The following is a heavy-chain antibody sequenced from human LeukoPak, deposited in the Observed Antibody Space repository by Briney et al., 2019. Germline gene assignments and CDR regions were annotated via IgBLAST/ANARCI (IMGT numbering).Heavy chain of an antibody. D-gene: IGHD6-19*01. CDR3: ARLKRYRSGWSLAAPFDP. Sequence: ASVKVPCKASGYTFTGYYMHWVRQAPGQGLEWVGWINPNSGCTNYAQKFQGRVTMTRDTSISTAYMELSRLRSDDTAVYYCARLKRYRSGWSLAAPFDPWGQGTLVTVSS. V-gene: IGHV1-2*02. CDR1: GYTFTGYY. J-gene: IGHJ5*02. CDR2: INPNSGCT.